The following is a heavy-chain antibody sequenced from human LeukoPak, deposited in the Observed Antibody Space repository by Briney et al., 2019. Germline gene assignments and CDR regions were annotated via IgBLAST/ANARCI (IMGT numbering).Heavy chain of an antibody. CDR1: GFTFSSYG. Sequence: GGSLRLSCAASGFTFSSYGMHWVRQAPGKGLEWVAVIWYDGSNKYYADSVKGRFTISRDNSKNTLYLQMNSLRAEDTAVYYCAKEHGKYNYFDYWGQGTLVTVSS. CDR3: AKEHGKYNYFDY. D-gene: IGHD5-18*01. CDR2: IWYDGSNK. V-gene: IGHV3-33*06. J-gene: IGHJ4*02.